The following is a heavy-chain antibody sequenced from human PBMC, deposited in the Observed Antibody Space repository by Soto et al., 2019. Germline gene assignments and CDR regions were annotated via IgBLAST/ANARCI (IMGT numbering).Heavy chain of an antibody. D-gene: IGHD4-17*01. CDR1: GFTVSSNY. J-gene: IGHJ3*02. Sequence: EVQLVESGGGLIQPGGSLRLSCAASGFTVSSNYMSWVRQAPGKGLEWVSVIYSGGSTYYADSVKGRFTISRDNSKNTLYRQMNSLRAEDTAVYYCARGQDYGDYSYAFDIWGQGTMVTVSS. CDR3: ARGQDYGDYSYAFDI. CDR2: IYSGGST. V-gene: IGHV3-53*01.